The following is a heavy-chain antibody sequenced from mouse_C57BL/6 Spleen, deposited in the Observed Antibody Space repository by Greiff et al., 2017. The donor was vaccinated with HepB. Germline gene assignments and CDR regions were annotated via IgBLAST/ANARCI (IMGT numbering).Heavy chain of an antibody. J-gene: IGHJ4*01. CDR3: ARRITTVVAGAMDY. V-gene: IGHV1-69*01. CDR2: IDPSDSYT. D-gene: IGHD1-1*01. Sequence: QVQLKQPGAELVMPGASVKLSCKASGYTFTSYWMHWVKQRPGQGLEWIGEIDPSDSYTNYNQKFKGKSTLTVDKSSSTAYMQLSSLTSEDSAVYYCARRITTVVAGAMDYWGQGTSVTVSS. CDR1: GYTFTSYW.